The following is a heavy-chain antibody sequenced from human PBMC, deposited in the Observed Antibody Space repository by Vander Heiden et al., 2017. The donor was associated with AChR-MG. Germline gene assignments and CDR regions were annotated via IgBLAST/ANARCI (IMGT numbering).Heavy chain of an antibody. CDR1: GDIFRSYV. V-gene: IGHV1-69*01. CDR2: ITPMFGIA. D-gene: IGHD1-26*01. CDR3: ARGPDSGGGLTYGMDV. Sequence: QMQLVQSGAEMKKTGSSVRLSCKASGDIFRSYVFSWVRQAPGQGLEWMGGITPMFGIANYAQKFHGRVTITADESTSTVYMEVRSLRSDDTAVYFCARGPDSGGGLTYGMDVWGQGTAVTVSS. J-gene: IGHJ6*02.